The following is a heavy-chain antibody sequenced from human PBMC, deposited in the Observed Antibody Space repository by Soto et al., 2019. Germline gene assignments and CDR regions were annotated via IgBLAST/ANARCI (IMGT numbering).Heavy chain of an antibody. CDR3: ARDPKTSGGQRWAFNYFDS. J-gene: IGHJ4*02. CDR1: GFSFSISP. D-gene: IGHD2-15*01. CDR2: ISYDGTNK. Sequence: QVQLVESGGGVVQPGRSLRLSCAASGFSFSISPMHWVRQAPGKGPEWVALISYDGTNKFYADSVKGRFTISRDNSKSTLYLQVDSLRPEDAAVYYCARDPKTSGGQRWAFNYFDSWGQGTLVTVSS. V-gene: IGHV3-30-3*01.